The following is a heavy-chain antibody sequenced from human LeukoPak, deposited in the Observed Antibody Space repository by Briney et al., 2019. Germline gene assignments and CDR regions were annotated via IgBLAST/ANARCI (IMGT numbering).Heavy chain of an antibody. V-gene: IGHV3-23*01. D-gene: IGHD2-15*01. Sequence: GGSLRLSCAASGLTFSNYAMSWVRQSPGKGLEWVSAIGGSGTTTYYADSVKGRFTISRDNSKNVLYLQMNSLRAKDTALYYCAKAEYCGGGNCLKLDSWGQGTLVTVSS. J-gene: IGHJ4*02. CDR1: GLTFSNYA. CDR3: AKAEYCGGGNCLKLDS. CDR2: IGGSGTTT.